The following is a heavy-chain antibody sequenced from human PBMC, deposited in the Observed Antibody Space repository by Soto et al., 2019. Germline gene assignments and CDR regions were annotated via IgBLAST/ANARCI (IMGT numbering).Heavy chain of an antibody. Sequence: QVQLVQSGAEVKKPGASVKVSCKASGYTFTSYYMHWVRQAPGQGLEWMGIINPSGGSTSYAQKFQGRVTMTRDTSTSTVYMELSSLRSEDTAVYYCARLDCGSTSCYAWSYGMDVWGQGTTVTVSS. V-gene: IGHV1-46*01. CDR2: INPSGGST. CDR3: ARLDCGSTSCYAWSYGMDV. CDR1: GYTFTSYY. D-gene: IGHD2-2*01. J-gene: IGHJ6*02.